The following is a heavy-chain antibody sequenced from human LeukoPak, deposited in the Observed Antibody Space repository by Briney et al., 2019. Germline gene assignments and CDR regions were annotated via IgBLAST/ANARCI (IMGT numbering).Heavy chain of an antibody. CDR2: ISGSGGST. CDR1: GFTFSSYA. Sequence: GGSLRLPCAASGFTFSSYAMSWVRQAPGKGLEWVSAISGSGGSTYYADSVKGRFTISRDNSKNTLYLQMNSLRAEDTALYYCAKGAYDYIEMGYFDDWGQGTLVTVSS. D-gene: IGHD5-12*01. CDR3: AKGAYDYIEMGYFDD. J-gene: IGHJ4*02. V-gene: IGHV3-23*01.